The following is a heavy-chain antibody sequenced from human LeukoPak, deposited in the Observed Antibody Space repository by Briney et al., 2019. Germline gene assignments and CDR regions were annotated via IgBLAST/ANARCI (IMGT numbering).Heavy chain of an antibody. CDR2: IYPGDSDT. V-gene: IGHV5-51*01. Sequence: GESLKISCKGSGYSFTSYWIGWVRQMPGKGLEWMGIIYPGDSDTRYSPSFQGQVTISADKPISTAYLQWSSLKASDTAMYYCARHVFRDGYNFDYWGQGTLVTVSS. D-gene: IGHD5-24*01. J-gene: IGHJ4*02. CDR3: ARHVFRDGYNFDY. CDR1: GYSFTSYW.